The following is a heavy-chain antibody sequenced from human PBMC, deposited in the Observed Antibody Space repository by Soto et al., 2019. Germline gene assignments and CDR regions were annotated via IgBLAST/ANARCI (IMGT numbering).Heavy chain of an antibody. D-gene: IGHD6-13*01. CDR2: IYPGDHET. CDR1: GSTFSNFW. Sequence: PGASQKISCQSSGSTFSNFWIGWVRQLPGKGLGWRGIIYPGDHETRYSPSFHGKVTISDDRSITTAYLQWNSLEASDTVFYFCARSPRSSPYFDYWGQGALVTVSS. CDR3: ARSPRSSPYFDY. J-gene: IGHJ4*02. V-gene: IGHV5-51*01.